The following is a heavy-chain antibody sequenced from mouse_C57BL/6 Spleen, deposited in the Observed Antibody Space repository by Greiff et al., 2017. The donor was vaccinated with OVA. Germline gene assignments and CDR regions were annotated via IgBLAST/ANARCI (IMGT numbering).Heavy chain of an antibody. V-gene: IGHV1-52*01. Sequence: QVQLQQPGAELVRPGSSVKLSCKASGYTFTSYWMHWVKQRPIQGLEWIGNIDPSDSDTHYNQKFKDKATLTVDKSSSTAYMQLSSLTSEDSAVYYCAMGDYDGRFAYWGQGTLVTVSA. J-gene: IGHJ3*01. D-gene: IGHD2-4*01. CDR1: GYTFTSYW. CDR2: IDPSDSDT. CDR3: AMGDYDGRFAY.